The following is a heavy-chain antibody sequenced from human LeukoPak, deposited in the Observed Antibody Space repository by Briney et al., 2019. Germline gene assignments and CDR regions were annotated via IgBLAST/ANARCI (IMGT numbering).Heavy chain of an antibody. J-gene: IGHJ4*02. V-gene: IGHV3-64*01. D-gene: IGHD6-13*01. CDR3: AKGSHSGIAPDIFDY. CDR1: GFTFSSYA. Sequence: GGSLRLSCAASGFTFSSYAIHWVRQAPGKGLEYVSAIGSNGVATHYASSVRGRFTISRHNSKNTLYLQMGSLRPEDMAVYYCAKGSHSGIAPDIFDYWGQGTLVTVSS. CDR2: IGSNGVAT.